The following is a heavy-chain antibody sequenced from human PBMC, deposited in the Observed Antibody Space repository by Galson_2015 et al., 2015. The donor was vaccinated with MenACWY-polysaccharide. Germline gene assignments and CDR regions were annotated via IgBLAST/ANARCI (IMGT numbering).Heavy chain of an antibody. CDR1: GFTLSSYG. V-gene: IGHV3-30*03. CDR2: ISSDGRNE. Sequence: SLRLSCAASGFTLSSYGMNWVRQAPGKGLEWVAVISSDGRNENYADSVKGRFTISRDNSKNTLYLQMNGLRAEDTAVYYCTRAEKHYYFGAGSYLSYWGQGTLVTVSS. D-gene: IGHD3-10*01. J-gene: IGHJ4*02. CDR3: TRAEKHYYFGAGSYLSY.